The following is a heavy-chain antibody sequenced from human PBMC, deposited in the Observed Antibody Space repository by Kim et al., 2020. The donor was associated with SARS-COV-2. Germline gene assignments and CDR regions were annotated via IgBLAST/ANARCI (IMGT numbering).Heavy chain of an antibody. D-gene: IGHD5-18*01. CDR2: INHSGST. V-gene: IGHV4-34*01. J-gene: IGHJ4*02. CDR1: GGSFSGYY. CDR3: AASPGYSYGIGGNDY. Sequence: SETLSLTCAVYGGSFSGYYWSWIRQPPGKGLEWIGEINHSGSTNYNPSLKSRVTISVDTSKNQFSLKLSSVTAADTAVYYCAASPGYSYGIGGNDYWGQGTLVTVSS.